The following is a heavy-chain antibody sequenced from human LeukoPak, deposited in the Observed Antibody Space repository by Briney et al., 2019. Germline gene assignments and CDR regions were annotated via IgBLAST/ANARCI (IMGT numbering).Heavy chain of an antibody. J-gene: IGHJ3*02. CDR2: INHSGST. CDR1: GGSFSGYY. Sequence: SETLSLTCTVYGGSFSGYYLSWIRQPPGKGLEWMGEINHSGSTTYIPSLKSRVTISVDTSKNQFSLKLSSVTAAATAVYYCARTTVTTSAAFDIWGQGTLVTVSS. CDR3: ARTTVTTSAAFDI. D-gene: IGHD4-17*01. V-gene: IGHV4-34*01.